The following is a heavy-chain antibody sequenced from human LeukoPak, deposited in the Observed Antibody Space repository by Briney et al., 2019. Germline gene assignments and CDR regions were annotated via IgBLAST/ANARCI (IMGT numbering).Heavy chain of an antibody. CDR2: ICGRGVTI. CDR1: GFTFRGHE. V-gene: IGHV3-48*03. Sequence: GGSLRLSCAASGFTFRGHEMNWVRQAPGKGPEWISYICGRGVTIYSADSVKGRFTISRDNAKNLLYLQMNSLRVADTAAYYCARDGVGYYDSSGYYYFQHWGQGTLVTVSS. J-gene: IGHJ1*01. D-gene: IGHD3-22*01. CDR3: ARDGVGYYDSSGYYYFQH.